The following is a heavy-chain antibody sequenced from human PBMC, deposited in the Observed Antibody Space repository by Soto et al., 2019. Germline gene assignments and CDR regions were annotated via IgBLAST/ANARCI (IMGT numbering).Heavy chain of an antibody. J-gene: IGHJ6*02. D-gene: IGHD3-10*01. CDR3: ARDHGFGTHGGMDV. CDR1: GGTFSSYT. Sequence: QVQLVQSGAEVKKPGSSVKVSCKASGGTFSSYTISWVRQAPGQGLEWMGRIIPILGIANYAQKFQGRVTSTADKSTSTAYMELSSLRSEDTAVYYCARDHGFGTHGGMDVWGQGTTVTVSS. V-gene: IGHV1-69*08. CDR2: IIPILGIA.